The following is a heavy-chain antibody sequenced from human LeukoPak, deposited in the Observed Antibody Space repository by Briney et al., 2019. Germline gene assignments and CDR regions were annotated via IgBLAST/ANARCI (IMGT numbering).Heavy chain of an antibody. CDR2: TVGIGPDT. V-gene: IGHV3-23*01. D-gene: IGHD4/OR15-4a*01. Sequence: PGGSLRLSCAASGFTFTNYAMTWVRQAPGKGLEWVAATVGIGPDTYHADSVKGRFTISRDNSKNILYLQMNGLRAEDTAVYYCARRAGAYSHPYDYWGQGTLVTVSS. CDR3: ARRAGAYSHPYDY. J-gene: IGHJ4*02. CDR1: GFTFTNYA.